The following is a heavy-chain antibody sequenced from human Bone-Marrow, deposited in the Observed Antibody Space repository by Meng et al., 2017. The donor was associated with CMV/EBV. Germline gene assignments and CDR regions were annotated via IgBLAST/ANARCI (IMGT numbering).Heavy chain of an antibody. J-gene: IGHJ4*02. CDR2: ISSSGSTI. D-gene: IGHD1-14*01. CDR3: ARSYHLRSSSGQYFDY. Sequence: GESLKISCAASGFTFSSYEMNWVRQAPGKGLEWVSYISSSGSTIYYADSVKGRFTISRDNSKNTLYLQMNSLRAEDTAVYYCARSYHLRSSSGQYFDYWGQGTLVTVSS. CDR1: GFTFSSYE. V-gene: IGHV3-48*03.